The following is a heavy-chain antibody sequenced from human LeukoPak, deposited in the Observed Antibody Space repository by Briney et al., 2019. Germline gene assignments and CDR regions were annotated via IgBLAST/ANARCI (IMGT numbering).Heavy chain of an antibody. J-gene: IGHJ4*02. V-gene: IGHV3-7*01. CDR2: IKQDGSEK. Sequence: GGSLRLSCAASGFSFSNHWMSWVRQSPGKGLEWVANIKQDGSEKYYVDSVRGRFTISRDNAKNSLHLQMNSLTPEDTAVYYCVRAVTMTLVVNWHYFDYWGRGSLVTVSS. D-gene: IGHD4-17*01. CDR1: GFSFSNHW. CDR3: VRAVTMTLVVNWHYFDY.